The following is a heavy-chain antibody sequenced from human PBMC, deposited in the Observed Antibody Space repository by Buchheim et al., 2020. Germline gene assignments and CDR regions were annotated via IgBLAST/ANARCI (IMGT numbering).Heavy chain of an antibody. V-gene: IGHV3-48*01. J-gene: IGHJ5*02. CDR1: GFTFSSYS. D-gene: IGHD6-19*01. CDR2: ISSSSSTI. CDR3: ARDGRTVAGIFWFDP. Sequence: EVQLVESGGGLVQPGGSLRLSCAASGFTFSSYSMNWVRQAPGKGLEWVSYISSSSSTIYYADSVKGRFTISRDNAKNSLYLQMNSLRAEDTAVYYCARDGRTVAGIFWFDPWGQRTL.